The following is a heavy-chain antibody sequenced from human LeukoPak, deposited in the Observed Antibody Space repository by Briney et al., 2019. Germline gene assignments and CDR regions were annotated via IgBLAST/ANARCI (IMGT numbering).Heavy chain of an antibody. CDR3: ATGNYYGSGSYYSRPYYYYYMDV. D-gene: IGHD3-10*01. CDR2: IYSGGST. V-gene: IGHV3-66*01. Sequence: PGGSLRLSCAASGFTVSSNYMSWVRQAPGKGLEWVSVIYSGGSTYYADSVKGRFTISRDNSKNTLYLQMNSLRAEDTAVYYCATGNYYGSGSYYSRPYYYYYMDVWGKGTTVTISS. CDR1: GFTVSSNY. J-gene: IGHJ6*03.